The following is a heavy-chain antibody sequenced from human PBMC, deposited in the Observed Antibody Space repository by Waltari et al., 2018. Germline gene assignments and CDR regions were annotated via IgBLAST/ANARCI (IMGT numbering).Heavy chain of an antibody. Sequence: EVQLVESGGVVVQPGGSLRLSCSAAGFTCDDYAMHWVRQAPGKCLELVSLISWDGGSTYYADSVKGRFTISRDNSKNSLYLQMNSLRAEDTALYYCAKGTSYSSSWLDYWGQGTLVTVSS. V-gene: IGHV3-43D*03. CDR2: ISWDGGST. J-gene: IGHJ4*02. CDR3: AKGTSYSSSWLDY. D-gene: IGHD6-13*01. CDR1: GFTCDDYA.